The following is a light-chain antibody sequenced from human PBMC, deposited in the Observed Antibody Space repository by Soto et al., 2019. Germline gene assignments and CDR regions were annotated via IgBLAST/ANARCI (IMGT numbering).Light chain of an antibody. CDR2: DVS. CDR3: CSYAGTYSYV. Sequence: QSVLTQPRSVSGSPVQSVTISCTGTSNDVGGYDYVSWYQQHPGKAPKLIIYDVSKRPSGVPDRFSGSKSGNTASLTISGLQAEDEADYYCCSYAGTYSYVFGTGTKVTVL. J-gene: IGLJ1*01. CDR1: SNDVGGYDY. V-gene: IGLV2-11*01.